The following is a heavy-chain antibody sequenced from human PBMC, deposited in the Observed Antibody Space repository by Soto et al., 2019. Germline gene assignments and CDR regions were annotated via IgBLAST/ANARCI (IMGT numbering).Heavy chain of an antibody. CDR2: IIPIFGTA. CDR1: GGTFSSYA. D-gene: IGHD3-9*01. Sequence: QVQLVQSGAEVKKPGSSVKVSCTASGGTFSSYAISWVRQAPGQGLEWMGGIIPIFGTANYAQKFQGRVTITADESTNIFYMELSSPRSEDTAVYNCARDNNILTGYYRPYYYYGKDVWAQGTTVTVSS. V-gene: IGHV1-69*01. J-gene: IGHJ6*02. CDR3: ARDNNILTGYYRPYYYYGKDV.